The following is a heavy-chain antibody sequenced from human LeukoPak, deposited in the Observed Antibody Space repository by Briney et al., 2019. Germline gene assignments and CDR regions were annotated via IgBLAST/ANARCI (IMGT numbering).Heavy chain of an antibody. CDR3: ASSVEQQLVRFDY. Sequence: SETLSLTCTVSGGSISSYYWSWIWQPPGKGLEWIGYIYYSGCTNYNPSLKSRVTISVDTSKNQFSLKLSSVTAADTAVYYCASSVEQQLVRFDYWGQGTLVTVSS. D-gene: IGHD6-13*01. CDR1: GGSISSYY. J-gene: IGHJ4*02. V-gene: IGHV4-59*01. CDR2: IYYSGCT.